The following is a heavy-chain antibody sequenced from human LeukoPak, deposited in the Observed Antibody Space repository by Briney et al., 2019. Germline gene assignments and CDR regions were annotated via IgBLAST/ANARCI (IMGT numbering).Heavy chain of an antibody. Sequence: ASVKVSCKASGGTFSSYAISWVRQAPGQGLEWMGRIIPILGIENYAQKFQGRVTITADKSTSTAYMELSSLRSEDTAVYYCARVVVVVSATTGHYYYYYGMDVWGQGTTVTVSS. J-gene: IGHJ6*02. V-gene: IGHV1-69*04. CDR1: GGTFSSYA. D-gene: IGHD2-15*01. CDR2: IIPILGIE. CDR3: ARVVVVVSATTGHYYYYYGMDV.